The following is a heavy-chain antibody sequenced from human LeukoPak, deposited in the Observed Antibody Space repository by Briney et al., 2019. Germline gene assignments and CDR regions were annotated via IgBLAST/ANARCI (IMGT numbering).Heavy chain of an antibody. J-gene: IGHJ6*03. CDR1: GFTFSGYA. Sequence: PGGSLRLSCAASGFTFSGYAMTWVRQAPGKGLEWVSVISASGGSTYYADSVKGRFTTSRDNSKNTLYLQMNSLRAEDTAVYYCARDPLGYCSSTSCYHMDVWGKGTTVTVSS. V-gene: IGHV3-23*01. CDR3: ARDPLGYCSSTSCYHMDV. D-gene: IGHD2-2*01. CDR2: ISASGGST.